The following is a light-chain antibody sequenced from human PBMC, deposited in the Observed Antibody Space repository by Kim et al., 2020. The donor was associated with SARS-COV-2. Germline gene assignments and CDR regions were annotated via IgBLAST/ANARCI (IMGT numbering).Light chain of an antibody. J-gene: IGKJ2*01. CDR3: QQYYDYPPGDT. CDR1: QGISSY. Sequence: AIRMTQSPSSLPASIGDRVTITCRASQGISSYLAWYQQKRGKAPKLLIYAASTLQSGVPSRFSGSGSGTDFTLTISCLQSEDFATYYCQQYYDYPPGDTFGQGTKLEI. CDR2: AAS. V-gene: IGKV1-8*01.